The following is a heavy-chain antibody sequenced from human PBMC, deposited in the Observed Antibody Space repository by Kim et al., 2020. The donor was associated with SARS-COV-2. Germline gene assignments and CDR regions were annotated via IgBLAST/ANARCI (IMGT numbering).Heavy chain of an antibody. Sequence: SETLSLTCAVYGGSFSDYAWRWIRQPPGKGLEWIGEINHRGSTNYNPSRKRRVTISVDTSKNQFSLKLSSVTAADTAVYYCARGRGGISMLVVVITAADYYFDDWGRGTLVTVSS. CDR1: GGSFSDYA. J-gene: IGHJ4*02. CDR3: ARGRGGISMLVVVITAADYYFDD. D-gene: IGHD3-22*01. V-gene: IGHV4-34*01. CDR2: INHRGST.